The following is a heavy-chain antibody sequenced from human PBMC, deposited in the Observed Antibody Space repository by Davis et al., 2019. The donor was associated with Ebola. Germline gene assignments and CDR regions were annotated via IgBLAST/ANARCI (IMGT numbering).Heavy chain of an antibody. D-gene: IGHD3-22*01. J-gene: IGHJ3*02. V-gene: IGHV1-46*01. CDR3: EREGGRYYDSSGYVFDI. CDR1: GYRFTSYY. Sequence: ASVQVSCKASGYRFTSYYMHWVRQAPGQGLEWMGIINPITGGTSYAQNFQVRVNMTRDTSTSTVYMELSSLRSEDTAVYYCEREGGRYYDSSGYVFDIWGQGTMVKVSS. CDR2: INPITGGT.